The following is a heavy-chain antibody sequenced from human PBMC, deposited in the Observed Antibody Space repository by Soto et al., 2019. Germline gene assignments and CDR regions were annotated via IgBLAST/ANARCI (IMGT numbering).Heavy chain of an antibody. CDR2: IYYSGST. Sequence: SETLSLTCAVSGGSISSGGYSWSWIRQPPGKGLEWIGYIYYSGSTDYNSSLRSRVTISVDTSKNQFSLKLSSVTAADTAVYYCARLLEGYDSLTGYYMYYFAYWGQGILVTVSS. CDR1: GGSISSGGYS. CDR3: ARLLEGYDSLTGYYMYYFAY. D-gene: IGHD3-9*01. V-gene: IGHV4-61*08. J-gene: IGHJ4*02.